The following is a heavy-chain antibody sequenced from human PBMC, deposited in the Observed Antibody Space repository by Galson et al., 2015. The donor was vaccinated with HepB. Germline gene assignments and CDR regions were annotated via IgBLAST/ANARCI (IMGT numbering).Heavy chain of an antibody. CDR2: ISYDGSNK. J-gene: IGHJ4*02. CDR3: ARSVDYGDPRGFDY. D-gene: IGHD4-17*01. V-gene: IGHV3-30-3*01. Sequence: SLRLSCAASGFTFSSYAMHWVRQAPGKGLEWVAVISYDGSNKYYADSVKGRFTISRDNSKNTLYLQMNSLRAEDTAVYYCARSVDYGDPRGFDYWGQGTLVTVSS. CDR1: GFTFSSYA.